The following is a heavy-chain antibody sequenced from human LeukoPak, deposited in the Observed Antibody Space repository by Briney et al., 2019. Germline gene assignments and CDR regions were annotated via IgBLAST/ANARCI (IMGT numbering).Heavy chain of an antibody. D-gene: IGHD3-9*01. CDR3: AKDYDTLTGYYSFSDY. Sequence: GGSLRLFCASSGFTFSSYAMSWVRQAPGKGLEWVSVISGSGGSTSYADSVKGRFTVSRDNSKNMLYLQMNSLRAEDTAIYYCAKDYDTLTGYYSFSDYWGQGTLVTVSS. V-gene: IGHV3-23*01. CDR2: ISGSGGST. CDR1: GFTFSSYA. J-gene: IGHJ4*02.